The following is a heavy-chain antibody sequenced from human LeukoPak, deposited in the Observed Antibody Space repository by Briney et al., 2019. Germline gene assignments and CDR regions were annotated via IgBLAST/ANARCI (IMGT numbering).Heavy chain of an antibody. Sequence: SETLSLTCTVSGGSISSYYWSWIRQPPGKGLEWIGYISYSGSTNYNPSLKSRVTISVDTSKNQFSLKPSSVTAADTAVYYCASVADCINGVCYSDYYYYMDVWGKGTTVTVSS. CDR2: ISYSGST. J-gene: IGHJ6*03. CDR3: ASVADCINGVCYSDYYYYMDV. CDR1: GGSISSYY. V-gene: IGHV4-59*01. D-gene: IGHD2-8*01.